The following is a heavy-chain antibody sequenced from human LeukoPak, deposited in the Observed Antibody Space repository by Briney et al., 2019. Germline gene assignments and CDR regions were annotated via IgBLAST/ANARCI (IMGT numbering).Heavy chain of an antibody. J-gene: IGHJ4*02. CDR2: IYYSGST. V-gene: IGHV4-59*01. D-gene: IGHD3-22*01. CDR1: GGSISSYY. Sequence: SETLSLTCTVSGGSISSYYWSWIRQPPGKGLEWIGYIYYSGSTNYNPSLKSRVTISVDTSKNQFSLKLSSVTAADTAVYYCARDPYYYDSSAPLWGQGTLVTVSS. CDR3: ARDPYYYDSSAPL.